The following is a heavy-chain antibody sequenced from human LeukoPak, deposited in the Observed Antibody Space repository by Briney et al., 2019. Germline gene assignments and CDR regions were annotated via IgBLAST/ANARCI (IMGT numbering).Heavy chain of an antibody. CDR3: ARESGFGTYYGSGTGFDY. Sequence: GGSLRLSCAASGFSFSSYAMRWVRQAPGKGLEWVSVISGSGGSTYYADSVRGRFTISRDNSKNTLYLQMNSLRAEDTAVYYCARESGFGTYYGSGTGFDYWGQGTLVTVSS. CDR2: ISGSGGST. D-gene: IGHD3-10*01. V-gene: IGHV3-23*01. CDR1: GFSFSSYA. J-gene: IGHJ4*02.